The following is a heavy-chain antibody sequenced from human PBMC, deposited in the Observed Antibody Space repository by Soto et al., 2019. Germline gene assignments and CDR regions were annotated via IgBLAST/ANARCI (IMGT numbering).Heavy chain of an antibody. D-gene: IGHD3-22*01. CDR2: IIPIFGTA. V-gene: IGHV1-69*12. CDR1: GGTFSSYA. CDR3: ARDHGYYDSSGAAGWFDP. J-gene: IGHJ5*02. Sequence: QVQLVQSGAEVKKPGSSVKVSCKASGGTFSSYAISWVRQAPGQGLEWMGGIIPIFGTANYAQKFQGRVTMTADESTSTAYMELSSLRSEDTAVYYCARDHGYYDSSGAAGWFDPWGQGTLVTVSS.